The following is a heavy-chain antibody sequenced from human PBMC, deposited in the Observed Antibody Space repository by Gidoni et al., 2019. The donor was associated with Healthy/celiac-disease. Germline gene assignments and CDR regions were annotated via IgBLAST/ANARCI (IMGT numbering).Heavy chain of an antibody. CDR1: GFIFSPYG. CDR2: ISYDGSNK. V-gene: IGHV3-30*18. CDR3: AKDPDRGYSYGFFDY. J-gene: IGHJ4*02. D-gene: IGHD5-18*01. Sequence: QVHLVESGGGVVQPGRSLRLSCAASGFIFSPYGMHWVRQPPGKGLEWVAVISYDGSNKYYADAVKGRFTISRDNSKNTLYLQMNSRRAEDTAVYYCAKDPDRGYSYGFFDYWGQGTLVTVSS.